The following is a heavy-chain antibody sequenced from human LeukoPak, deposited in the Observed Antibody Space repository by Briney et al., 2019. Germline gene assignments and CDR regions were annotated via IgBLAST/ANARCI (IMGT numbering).Heavy chain of an antibody. J-gene: IGHJ3*02. CDR3: ARARDGYNSGAFDI. CDR2: ISNSGSST. D-gene: IGHD5-24*01. Sequence: KSGGSLRLSCAASGFTFTDYYMSWIRQAPGKGLEWVSYISNSGSSTYYADSVKGRFTISRDIAKNSLYLQMNSLRAEDTAVYSCARARDGYNSGAFDIWGQGTMVTVSS. CDR1: GFTFTDYY. V-gene: IGHV3-11*04.